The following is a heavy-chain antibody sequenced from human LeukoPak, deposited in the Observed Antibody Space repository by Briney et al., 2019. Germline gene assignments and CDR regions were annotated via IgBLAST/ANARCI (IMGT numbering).Heavy chain of an antibody. CDR1: GYTFTSYG. J-gene: IGHJ4*02. Sequence: ASEKVSCKASGYTFTSYGISWVRQAPGQGLEWMGWISAYNGNTNYAQKLQGRVTMTTDTSTSTAYMELRSLRSDDTAVYYCARVGDVLRYFDWSGYYFDYWGQGTLVTVSS. CDR3: ARVGDVLRYFDWSGYYFDY. D-gene: IGHD3-9*01. CDR2: ISAYNGNT. V-gene: IGHV1-18*01.